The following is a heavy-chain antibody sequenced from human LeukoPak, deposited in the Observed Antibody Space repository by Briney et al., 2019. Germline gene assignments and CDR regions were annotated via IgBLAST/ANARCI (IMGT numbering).Heavy chain of an antibody. J-gene: IGHJ4*02. Sequence: SETLSLTCTVSGGSISSSSYYWGWIRQPPGKGLEWIGSIYYSGSTYYNPSLKSRVTISVETSKNQFSLKLSSVTAADTAVYYCARGNYDYVWGSYRKGNYYFDYWGQGTLVTVSS. CDR2: IYYSGST. CDR1: GGSISSSSYY. CDR3: ARGNYDYVWGSYRKGNYYFDY. D-gene: IGHD3-16*02. V-gene: IGHV4-39*01.